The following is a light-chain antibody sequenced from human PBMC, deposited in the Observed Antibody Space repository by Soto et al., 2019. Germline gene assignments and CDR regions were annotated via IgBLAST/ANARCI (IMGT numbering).Light chain of an antibody. Sequence: ELVLTQSPGTLSLSPGERATLSCRASESVRNNSLAWYQQHPGQAPRLLIFGASSRATGIPDRFTGSGSGADFGLTISRLEPEDSAVYFCHHYGYGADTFGQGTKLEIK. V-gene: IGKV3-20*01. J-gene: IGKJ2*01. CDR2: GAS. CDR3: HHYGYGADT. CDR1: ESVRNNS.